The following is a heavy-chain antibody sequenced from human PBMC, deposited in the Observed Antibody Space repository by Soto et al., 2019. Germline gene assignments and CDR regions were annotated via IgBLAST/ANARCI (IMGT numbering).Heavy chain of an antibody. CDR3: AKKVCGSTTGQLIDN. CDR2: ISGAGNSA. CDR1: GFTFSDYA. D-gene: IGHD1-26*01. Sequence: EVQLMESGGGLVQPGGSLRLSCAASGFTFSDYAMSWVRQAPGKGLEWVSAISGAGNSASHASSVQGRFGISGDNSKNTLLRQMNRLRAEDTAAYYCAKKVCGSTTGQLIDNWVQGTLVTVSS. J-gene: IGHJ4*02. V-gene: IGHV3-23*01.